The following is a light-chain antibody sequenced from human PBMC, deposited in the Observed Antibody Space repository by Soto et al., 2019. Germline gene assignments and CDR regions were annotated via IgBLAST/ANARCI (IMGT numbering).Light chain of an antibody. J-gene: IGKJ4*01. V-gene: IGKV1-5*01. Sequence: DIQMTQSPSTLSASVGDRVTITCRASKNINTWVAWYQQKPGKAPKLLIYDASSLESGVPSRVSGSGSGTEFTLTISSLQPDDFATYYCQQYNNWPLTFGGGTKVEIK. CDR1: KNINTW. CDR2: DAS. CDR3: QQYNNWPLT.